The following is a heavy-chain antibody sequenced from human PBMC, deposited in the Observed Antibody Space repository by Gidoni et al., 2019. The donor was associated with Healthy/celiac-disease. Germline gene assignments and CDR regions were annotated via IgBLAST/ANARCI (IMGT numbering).Heavy chain of an antibody. V-gene: IGHV4-61*02. CDR3: ARDREQLFDY. CDR2: IYTSGST. D-gene: IGHD6-13*01. J-gene: IGHJ4*02. CDR1: GGSISSGSYY. Sequence: QVQLQESGPGLVKPSQTLSLTCTVSGGSISSGSYYWSWIRQPAGKGLEWIGRIYTSGSTNYNPSLKSRVTISVDTSKNQFSLKLSSVTAADTAVYYCARDREQLFDYWGQGTLVTVSS.